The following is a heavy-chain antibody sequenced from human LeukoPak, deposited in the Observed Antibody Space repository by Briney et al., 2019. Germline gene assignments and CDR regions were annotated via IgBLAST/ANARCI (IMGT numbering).Heavy chain of an antibody. D-gene: IGHD2-15*01. J-gene: IGHJ6*03. CDR2: IRYDGSNK. V-gene: IGHV3-30*02. Sequence: GGSLRLSCAASGFTFSSYGMHWVRQAPGKGLEWVAFIRYDGSNKYYADSVKGRFTISRDNSKNTLYLQMNSLRAEDTAVYYCAKIGYCSGGSCHYYYYYMDVWGKGTTVTISS. CDR1: GFTFSSYG. CDR3: AKIGYCSGGSCHYYYYYMDV.